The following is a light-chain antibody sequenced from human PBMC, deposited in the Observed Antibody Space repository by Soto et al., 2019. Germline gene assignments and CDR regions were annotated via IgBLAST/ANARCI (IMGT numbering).Light chain of an antibody. CDR3: TTYVGNDIWV. CDR1: SSDVGAYKY. CDR2: QVT. V-gene: IGLV2-8*01. Sequence: QSALTQPPSASGSPGQSVTISCTGTSSDVGAYKYVSWYQQYPGKAPKLMIYQVTKRPSGVPDRFSGSKSGNTASLTVSVLQAEDEAYYYCTTYVGNDIWVFGGGTKVTVL. J-gene: IGLJ3*02.